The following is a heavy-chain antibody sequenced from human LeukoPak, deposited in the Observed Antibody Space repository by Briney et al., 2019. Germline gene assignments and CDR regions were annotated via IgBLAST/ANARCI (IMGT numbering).Heavy chain of an antibody. D-gene: IGHD6-13*01. Sequence: GSLGLSCAASGFTFSSYSMSWVRQAPGKGLEWVSAISGSGGSAYYADSVKGRFTISRDNSKNTLYLQMNSLRAEDTAVYYCAKDVVRIAAYYFDYWGQGTLVTVSS. CDR1: GFTFSSYS. V-gene: IGHV3-23*01. CDR2: ISGSGGSA. J-gene: IGHJ4*02. CDR3: AKDVVRIAAYYFDY.